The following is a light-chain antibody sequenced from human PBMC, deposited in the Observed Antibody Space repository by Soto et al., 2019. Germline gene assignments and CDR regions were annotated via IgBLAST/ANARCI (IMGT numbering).Light chain of an antibody. CDR1: SSSIGGNS. CDR2: DDN. V-gene: IGLV1-51*01. CDR3: VSWDSSLSAYV. Sequence: HSVLTHPPSFSAPPCQKSTISCSGSSSSIGGNSVSWYQQLPGTATKLLIYDDNKRPSGIPDRFYGSKSGTSATLGITGFQTGDEADYYCVSWDSSLSAYVFGTGTKVTV. J-gene: IGLJ1*01.